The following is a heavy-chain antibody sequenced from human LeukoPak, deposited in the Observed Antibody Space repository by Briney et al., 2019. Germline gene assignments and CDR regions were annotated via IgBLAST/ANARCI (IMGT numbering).Heavy chain of an antibody. D-gene: IGHD3-10*01. Sequence: VASVKVSCKASGGTFSSYAISWVRQAPGQGLEWMGGIIPIFGTANYAQKFQGRVTITADESTSTAYMELSSLRSEDTAVYYCARLWRNYGSGSYYQHDYWGQGTLVTVSS. CDR1: GGTFSSYA. CDR3: ARLWRNYGSGSYYQHDY. J-gene: IGHJ4*02. CDR2: IIPIFGTA. V-gene: IGHV1-69*13.